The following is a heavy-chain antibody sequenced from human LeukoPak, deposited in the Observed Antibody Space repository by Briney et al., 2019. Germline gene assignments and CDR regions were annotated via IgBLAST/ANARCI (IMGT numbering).Heavy chain of an antibody. Sequence: GRSLRLSCAASGFTFDDYAMHWVRQAPGKGLEWVSGISWGSGGIGYADSVKGRFTISRDNGKNSLYLQMNSMRAEDTDLYNWAKAPPRHPSRHFAWLLSDYYDMDVWGQGTTVTVSS. CDR1: GFTFDDYA. V-gene: IGHV3-9*01. J-gene: IGHJ6*02. D-gene: IGHD3-9*01. CDR3: AKAPPRHPSRHFAWLLSDYYDMDV. CDR2: ISWGSGGI.